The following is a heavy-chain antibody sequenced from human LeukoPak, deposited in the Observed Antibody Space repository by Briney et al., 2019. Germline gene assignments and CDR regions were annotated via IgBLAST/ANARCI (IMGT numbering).Heavy chain of an antibody. V-gene: IGHV1-2*02. D-gene: IGHD1-26*01. Sequence: ASVKVSCKASGYTFTGYYIHWVRQAPGQGLEWMGWINPNSDGTDYAQKFQGRVTMTSDASINTAYMELSRPTSDDTAMYYCARGETWWEQRRYFDFWGQGTLATVSS. CDR3: ARGETWWEQRRYFDF. J-gene: IGHJ4*02. CDR1: GYTFTGYY. CDR2: INPNSDGT.